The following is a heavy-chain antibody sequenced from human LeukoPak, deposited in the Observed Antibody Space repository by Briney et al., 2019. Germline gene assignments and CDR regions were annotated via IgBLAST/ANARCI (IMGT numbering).Heavy chain of an antibody. V-gene: IGHV3-23*01. CDR2: ISGSGAST. Sequence: PGGSLRLSCAASGFSFSSYGVSWVRQAPGKGLEWVSGISGSGASTYYADSVKGRFTISRDNSKNTLHLQMNSLRAEDTAVYYCAKDRSRYDSSAYDFDYWGQGTLVTVSS. CDR1: GFSFSSYG. CDR3: AKDRSRYDSSAYDFDY. J-gene: IGHJ4*02. D-gene: IGHD3-22*01.